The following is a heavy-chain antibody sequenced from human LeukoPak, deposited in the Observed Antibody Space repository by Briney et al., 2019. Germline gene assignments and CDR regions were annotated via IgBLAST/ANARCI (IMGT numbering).Heavy chain of an antibody. CDR1: GGTFSNYA. V-gene: IGHV1-69*01. CDR3: ARLGHCGETNCYSDFYYMDV. D-gene: IGHD2-21*01. J-gene: IGHJ6*03. CDR2: IIPVFEKP. Sequence: VASVKVSCKASGGTFSNYAVSWVRQAPEQGLEWMGGIIPVFEKPNYARKFQDRVTITADESTATAYMELSSLTSEDTAIYFCARLGHCGETNCYSDFYYMDVWGKGTTVIVSS.